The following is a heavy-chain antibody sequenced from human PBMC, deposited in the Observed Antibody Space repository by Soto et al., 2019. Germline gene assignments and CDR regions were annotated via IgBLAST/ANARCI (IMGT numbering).Heavy chain of an antibody. CDR3: ARDRTRVAALFDI. J-gene: IGHJ3*02. CDR2: ISYDGNHK. D-gene: IGHD2-15*01. CDR1: GFTFNIYD. Sequence: PGGSLRLSCAASGFTFNIYDMHWVRQAPGKGLEWVASISYDGNHKYYADSVKGRSTISRDNSKNTLYLQMNSLRAEDTAVYYCARDRTRVAALFDIWGQGTMVTVSS. V-gene: IGHV3-30-3*01.